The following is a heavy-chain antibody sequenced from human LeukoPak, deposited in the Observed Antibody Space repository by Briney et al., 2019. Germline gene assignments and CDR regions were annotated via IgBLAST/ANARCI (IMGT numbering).Heavy chain of an antibody. V-gene: IGHV4-34*01. J-gene: IGHJ4*02. Sequence: PSETLSLTCAVYGGSFSGYYWSWIRQPPGKGLEWIGEINHSGSTNYNPSLKSRVTISVDMSKNQFSLKLSSVTAADTAVYYCARWGRLYYYDSSGYSFDYWGQGTLVTVSS. CDR3: ARWGRLYYYDSSGYSFDY. CDR2: INHSGST. D-gene: IGHD3-22*01. CDR1: GGSFSGYY.